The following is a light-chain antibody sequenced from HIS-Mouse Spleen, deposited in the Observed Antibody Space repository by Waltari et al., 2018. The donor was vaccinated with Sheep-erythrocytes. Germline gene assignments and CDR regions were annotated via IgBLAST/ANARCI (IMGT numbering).Light chain of an antibody. J-gene: IGLJ2*01. V-gene: IGLV2-14*01. Sequence: QSALTQPASVSGSPGQSITISCPGTSSAVGGYNYVPWYQQHPGKAPKLMIYEVSNRPSGVSNRFSGSKSGNTASLTISGLQAEDEADYYCSSYTSSSTPVVFGGGTKLTVL. CDR1: SSAVGGYNY. CDR2: EVS. CDR3: SSYTSSSTPVV.